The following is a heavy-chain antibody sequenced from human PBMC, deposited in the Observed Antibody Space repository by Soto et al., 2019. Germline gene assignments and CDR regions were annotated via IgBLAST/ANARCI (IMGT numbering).Heavy chain of an antibody. CDR1: GGTFSSYA. J-gene: IGHJ6*02. V-gene: IGHV1-69*13. CDR2: IIPIFGTA. CDR3: ARGLYYYDSSGYYPREGYYRMDV. D-gene: IGHD3-22*01. Sequence: SVKVSCKASGGTFSSYAISWVRQAPGQGLEWMGGIIPIFGTANYAQKFQGRVTITADESTSTAYMELSSLRSEDTAVYYCARGLYYYDSSGYYPREGYYRMDVWGQGTKVTVYS.